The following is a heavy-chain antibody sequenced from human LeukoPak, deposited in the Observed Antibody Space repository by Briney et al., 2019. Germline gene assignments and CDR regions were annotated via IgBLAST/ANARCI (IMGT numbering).Heavy chain of an antibody. J-gene: IGHJ3*02. D-gene: IGHD2-15*01. Sequence: SETLSLTCAVYGGSFSGYYWSWIRQPPGKGLEWIGEINHSGSTNHNPSLKSRVTISVDTSKNQFSLKLSSVTAADTAVYYCARAVGYLDAFGIWGQGTMVTVSS. V-gene: IGHV4-34*01. CDR3: ARAVGYLDAFGI. CDR2: INHSGST. CDR1: GGSFSGYY.